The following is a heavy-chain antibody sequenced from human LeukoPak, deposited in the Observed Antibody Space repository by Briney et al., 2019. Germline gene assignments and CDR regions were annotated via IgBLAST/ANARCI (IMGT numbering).Heavy chain of an antibody. CDR3: TREPLSGQLVPYDY. Sequence: ASVKVSCKASGYNFIDYYIHWVRQAPGQGPEWMGWINPRSGGTKYAQKYQGRITMTRDTSIDTGYIEVTNLTYDDTAVFCTREPLSGQLVPYDYWGQGTVVTVSS. J-gene: IGHJ4*02. V-gene: IGHV1-2*02. CDR2: INPRSGGT. CDR1: GYNFIDYY. D-gene: IGHD6-6*01.